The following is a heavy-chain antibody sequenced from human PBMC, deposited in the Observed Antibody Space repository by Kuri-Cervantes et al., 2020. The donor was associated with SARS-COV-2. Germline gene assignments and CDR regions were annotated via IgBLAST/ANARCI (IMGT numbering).Heavy chain of an antibody. D-gene: IGHD1-26*01. CDR1: GFTFSSYG. Sequence: GESLKISCAASGFTFSSYGMHWVRQAPGKGLEWVAVISYDGSNKYCADSVKGRFTISRDNSKNTLYLQMNSLRAEDTAVYYCARGFRGGSYPIMDDYWGQGTLVTVSS. V-gene: IGHV3-30*03. J-gene: IGHJ4*02. CDR3: ARGFRGGSYPIMDDY. CDR2: ISYDGSNK.